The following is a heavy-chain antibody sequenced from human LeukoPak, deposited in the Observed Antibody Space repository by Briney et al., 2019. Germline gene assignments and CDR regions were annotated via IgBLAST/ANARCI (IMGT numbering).Heavy chain of an antibody. D-gene: IGHD1-7*01. Sequence: SVKVSCKASGGTFSNYAISWVRQAPGQGLEWMGRIIPIFGTANYAQKFQGRVTITTDESTSTAYMELSSLRSEDTAVYYCARAQPGLELQAWGQGTLVTVSS. V-gene: IGHV1-69*05. CDR3: ARAQPGLELQA. CDR1: GGTFSNYA. CDR2: IIPIFGTA. J-gene: IGHJ4*02.